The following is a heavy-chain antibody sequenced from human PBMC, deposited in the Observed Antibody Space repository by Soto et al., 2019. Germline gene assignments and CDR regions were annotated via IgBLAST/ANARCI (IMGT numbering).Heavy chain of an antibody. D-gene: IGHD3-16*01. J-gene: IGHJ4*02. CDR2: IYYSANR. CDR1: GGSVSSNSYS. CDR3: ARPGEGLSPGDY. V-gene: IGHV4-39*01. Sequence: SETLSLTCTVSGGSVSSNSYSWGWIRQSPGKGLEWIGTIYYSANRYYNPSLKSRVTISMDTSKNQFSLKLTSVTAADTAVYFCARPGEGLSPGDYWGQGTLVTVSS.